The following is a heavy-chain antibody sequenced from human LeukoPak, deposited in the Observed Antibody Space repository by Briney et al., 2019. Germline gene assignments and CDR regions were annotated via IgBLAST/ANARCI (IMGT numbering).Heavy chain of an antibody. CDR3: TSRNYESLAGYSQAPANWFYR. CDR2: IRSKANSYAT. J-gene: IGHJ5*02. Sequence: GGSVRLSCAASGFTYSGSAMHWVRQASGKGLEWVGHIRSKANSYATAYAASVKGRFTISRDDSKNTAYLQMNSLKTEDTAVYSGTSRNYESLAGYSQAPANWFYRWGQGTLVTVSS. CDR1: GFTYSGSA. V-gene: IGHV3-73*01. D-gene: IGHD3-9*01.